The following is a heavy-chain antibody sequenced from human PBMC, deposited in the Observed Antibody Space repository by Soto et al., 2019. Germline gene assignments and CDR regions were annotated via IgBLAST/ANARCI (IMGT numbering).Heavy chain of an antibody. Sequence: GGSLRLSCAASGFTFKTYTMNWVRQAPGQGLEWVSAIIGSGTDTYYADSVKGRFTISRDNSKNTLYLLMNSLRAEDTAVYYCAKGSSGQYDSFDYWGQGTLVTVYS. CDR2: IIGSGTDT. J-gene: IGHJ4*02. D-gene: IGHD3-22*01. CDR1: GFTFKTYT. CDR3: AKGSSGQYDSFDY. V-gene: IGHV3-23*01.